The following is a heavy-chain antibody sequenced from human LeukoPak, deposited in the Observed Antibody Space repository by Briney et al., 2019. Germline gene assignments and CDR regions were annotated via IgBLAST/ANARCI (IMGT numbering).Heavy chain of an antibody. Sequence: GGSLRLSCAASGFTFSSYWMHWVRQAPGKGLVWVSRINSDGSSRTYADSMRGRFTISRDNAKNTLYLQMNSLRAEDTAVYYCAREPVSVVAFDYWGQGTLVTVSS. J-gene: IGHJ4*02. CDR3: AREPVSVVAFDY. V-gene: IGHV3-74*01. CDR2: INSDGSSR. D-gene: IGHD2-21*01. CDR1: GFTFSSYW.